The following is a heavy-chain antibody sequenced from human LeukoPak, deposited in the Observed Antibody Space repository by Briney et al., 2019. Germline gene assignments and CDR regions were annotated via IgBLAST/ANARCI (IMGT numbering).Heavy chain of an antibody. CDR2: ISPSGGST. CDR1: GFTFSSYA. D-gene: IGHD1-26*01. Sequence: GGSLRLSCAASGFTFSSYAMIWVRQAPGKGLEWVSSISPSGGSTYHADSVKGRFTISRDNSKNTLYLQMDSLRAEDTAVYYCAKRIGIYAAGDSWGQGTMVPVSS. V-gene: IGHV3-23*01. J-gene: IGHJ4*02. CDR3: AKRIGIYAAGDS.